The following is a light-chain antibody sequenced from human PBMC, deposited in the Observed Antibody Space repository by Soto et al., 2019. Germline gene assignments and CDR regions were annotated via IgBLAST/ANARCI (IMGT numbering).Light chain of an antibody. Sequence: EIVMTQSPSTLSVSPGEGATLSCRASQGIGSTLAWYQQKPGQTPRLLIYGASTMATGVPARFSGSASGTEFTLTITSLQSEDFADYYCQHYANSPFTFGGGTKVDSK. CDR2: GAS. CDR1: QGIGST. V-gene: IGKV3-15*01. J-gene: IGKJ4*01. CDR3: QHYANSPFT.